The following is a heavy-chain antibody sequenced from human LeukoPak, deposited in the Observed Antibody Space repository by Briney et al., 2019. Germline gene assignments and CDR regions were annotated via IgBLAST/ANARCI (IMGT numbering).Heavy chain of an antibody. CDR1: GGSFSSYY. J-gene: IGHJ6*03. D-gene: IGHD3-10*01. Sequence: SETLSLTCAVSGGSFSSYYWSWIRQPPGKGLEWIGEIHHSGNTNYNPSLKNRVTTSVDTSKNQFSLNLTSVTAADTAVYYCARGLSVVDRESPQIGRYYYNYMDIWGKGTTVTVSS. V-gene: IGHV4-34*01. CDR2: IHHSGNT. CDR3: ARGLSVVDRESPQIGRYYYNYMDI.